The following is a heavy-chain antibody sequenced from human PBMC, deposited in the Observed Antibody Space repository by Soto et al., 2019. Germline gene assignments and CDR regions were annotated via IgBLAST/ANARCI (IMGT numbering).Heavy chain of an antibody. CDR3: ARGDSSGTRYYYYGMDV. CDR2: IYYSGST. CDR1: GGSISSGDYY. J-gene: IGHJ6*02. D-gene: IGHD5-18*01. Sequence: PSETLSLTCTVSGGSISSGDYYWSWIRQPPGKGLEWIGYIYYSGSTYYNPSLKSRVTISVGTSKNQFSLKLSSVTAADTAVYYCARGDSSGTRYYYYGMDVWGQGTTVTVSS. V-gene: IGHV4-30-4*01.